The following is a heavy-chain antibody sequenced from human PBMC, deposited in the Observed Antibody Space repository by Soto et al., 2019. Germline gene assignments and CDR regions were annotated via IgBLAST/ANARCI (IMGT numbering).Heavy chain of an antibody. CDR1: GASMNSYH. CDR2: IHSSGST. V-gene: IGHV4-4*07. J-gene: IGHJ5*02. Sequence: NPSETLSLTCTVSGASMNSYHWSWIRQPAGKGLEWIGRIHSSGSTNYNPSLKSRVTMSVDTSKNQFSLRLMSLTAADTAVYYCARDQGVAAAGITWFDPWGQGSLVTVSS. D-gene: IGHD6-13*01. CDR3: ARDQGVAAAGITWFDP.